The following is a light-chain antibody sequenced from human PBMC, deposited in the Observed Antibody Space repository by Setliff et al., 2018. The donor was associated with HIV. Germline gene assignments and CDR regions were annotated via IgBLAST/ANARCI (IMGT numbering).Light chain of an antibody. Sequence: SVLTQAASVSGSPGQSITMSCTGTRSDVGGYNYVSWYRQHPGKAPKLMLYDVSNRPSGVSNRFSGSKSGNTASLTISGLQAEDEADYYCSSYTSTSTLCVFGTGTRSPS. J-gene: IGLJ1*01. CDR1: RSDVGGYNY. CDR2: DVS. CDR3: SSYTSTSTLCV. V-gene: IGLV2-14*03.